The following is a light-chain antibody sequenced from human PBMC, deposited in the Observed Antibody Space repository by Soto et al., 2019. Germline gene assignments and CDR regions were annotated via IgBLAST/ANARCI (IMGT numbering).Light chain of an antibody. V-gene: IGKV3-11*01. CDR1: QSVSSH. Sequence: EIVLTQSPATLSLSPGERVTLSCRASQSVSSHLAWYQQQPGQAPRLLIYDASNRATGIPARFSGSGSGTDFTLTISSLEPEDFAVYYCQQRSNDIYTFGQGTKLEIK. CDR3: QQRSNDIYT. J-gene: IGKJ2*01. CDR2: DAS.